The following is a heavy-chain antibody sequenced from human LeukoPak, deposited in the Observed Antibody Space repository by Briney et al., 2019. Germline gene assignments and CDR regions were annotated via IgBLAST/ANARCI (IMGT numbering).Heavy chain of an antibody. CDR2: ISVIGGST. Sequence: GGSLRLSCAASGVTFSSYAMSWGRQAPGKGREVCSGISVIGGSTYYPDSVQGRFTISRANSKNPPYLQINSLTAEDTAVYYCAKLPSGYYGSGTGDNWFDPWGQGTLVTVSS. D-gene: IGHD3-10*01. J-gene: IGHJ5*02. CDR3: AKLPSGYYGSGTGDNWFDP. CDR1: GVTFSSYA. V-gene: IGHV3-23*01.